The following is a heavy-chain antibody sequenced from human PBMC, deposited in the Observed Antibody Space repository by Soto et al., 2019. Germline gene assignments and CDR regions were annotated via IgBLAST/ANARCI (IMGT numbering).Heavy chain of an antibody. J-gene: IGHJ5*02. V-gene: IGHV3-53*01. CDR3: ARERYCAGGNCYWFDP. CDR1: GFTVSSNY. D-gene: IGHD2-15*01. Sequence: GGSLRLSCAASGFTVSSNYMSWVRQAPGKGLEWVSVIYSGGFANYADSVKGRFTISRDNSKNTLYLEMNSLRAEDTAVYYCARERYCAGGNCYWFDPWGQGTLVTVSS. CDR2: IYSGGFA.